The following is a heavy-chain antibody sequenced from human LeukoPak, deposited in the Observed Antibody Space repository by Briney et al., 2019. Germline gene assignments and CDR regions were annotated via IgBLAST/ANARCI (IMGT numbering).Heavy chain of an antibody. CDR2: IYSSGST. D-gene: IGHD3-9*01. CDR3: ARLGYDILTGPFDY. J-gene: IGHJ4*02. CDR1: GASISSGSNY. V-gene: IGHV4-39*01. Sequence: SETLSLTCTVSGASISSGSNYWGWIRQPPGKTLEWIGSIYSSGSTYYNPSLKSRVIIIIDTPKNHFSLTLSSVTAADTAVYYCARLGYDILTGPFDYWGQGTLVTVSS.